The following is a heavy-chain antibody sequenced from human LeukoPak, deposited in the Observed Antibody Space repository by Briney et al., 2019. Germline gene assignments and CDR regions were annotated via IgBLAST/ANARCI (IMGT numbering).Heavy chain of an antibody. Sequence: ASVKVSCKASGYTFTSYDINWVRQATGQGLEWMGWMNPNSGGTNYAQKFQGRVTMTRDTSISTAYMELSRLRSDDTAVYYCARDVGIQLLVGDYFDYWGQGILVTVSS. CDR1: GYTFTSYD. CDR2: MNPNSGGT. D-gene: IGHD5-18*01. V-gene: IGHV1-2*02. J-gene: IGHJ4*02. CDR3: ARDVGIQLLVGDYFDY.